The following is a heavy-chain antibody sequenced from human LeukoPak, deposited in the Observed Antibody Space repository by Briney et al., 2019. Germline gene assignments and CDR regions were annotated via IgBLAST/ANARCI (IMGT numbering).Heavy chain of an antibody. CDR3: AKMVWNYELGWFDP. V-gene: IGHV3-7*03. CDR2: VKQDGSEK. D-gene: IGHD1-7*01. Sequence: GGSLRLSCAASGFSFSSNGMSWVRQGPGRGLQWVANVKQDGSEKYCVDSLKGRFTISRDNAKNSLYLQMNSLRAEDTAVYYCAKMVWNYELGWFDPWGQGTLVTVSS. CDR1: GFSFSSNG. J-gene: IGHJ5*02.